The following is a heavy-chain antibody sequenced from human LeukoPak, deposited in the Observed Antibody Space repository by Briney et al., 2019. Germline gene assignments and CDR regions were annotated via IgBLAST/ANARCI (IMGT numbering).Heavy chain of an antibody. CDR1: GFTFRSYW. CDR2: MKQDGSEK. CDR3: ARGIEDRITIFGY. D-gene: IGHD3-3*01. V-gene: IGHV3-7*03. J-gene: IGHJ4*02. Sequence: GGSLRLSCVASGFTFRSYWMSWVRQAPGKGLEWVANMKQDGSEKYYVDSVKGRFTISGDNAKNSLYLQMNSLRAEDTAVYHCARGIEDRITIFGYWGQGTLVTVSS.